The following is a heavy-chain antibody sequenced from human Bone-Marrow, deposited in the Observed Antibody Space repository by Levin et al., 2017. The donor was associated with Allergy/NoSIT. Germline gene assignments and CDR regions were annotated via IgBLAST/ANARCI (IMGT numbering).Heavy chain of an antibody. V-gene: IGHV4-39*01. CDR1: DASISSSTYS. D-gene: IGHD5-18*01. Sequence: SETLSLTCTVSDASISSSTYSWVWIRLPPGKGLEWVGTIHYSGTANYNPSLNSRVTISADTSKNQFSLKLSSVTAARSVMCYCARRYQVPGIVGCGYNMDVWGQGITVTVSS. CDR2: IHYSGTA. CDR3: ARRYQVPGIVGCGYNMDV. J-gene: IGHJ6*02.